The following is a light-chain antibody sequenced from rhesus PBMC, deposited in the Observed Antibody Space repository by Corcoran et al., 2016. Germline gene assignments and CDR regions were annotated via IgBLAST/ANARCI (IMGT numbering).Light chain of an antibody. CDR1: QNIYSN. CDR2: EAS. CDR3: QHYYDHPYS. Sequence: DIQMTQSPSALSASVGDRVTISCRASQNIYSNLAWYQQKPGKAPKLLIYEASSLQTGIPSRFSGSGYGTDFTLPISSLQPENSASYYCQHYYDHPYSFGQGPKVDI. J-gene: IGKJ2*01. V-gene: IGKV1S8*01.